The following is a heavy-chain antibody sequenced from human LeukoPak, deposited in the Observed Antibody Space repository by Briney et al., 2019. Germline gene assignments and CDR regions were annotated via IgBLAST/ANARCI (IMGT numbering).Heavy chain of an antibody. Sequence: PSETLSLTCTVSGGSISSYYWSWIRQPPGKGLEWIGEINHSGSTNYNPSLKSRVTISVDTSKNQFSLKLSSVTAADTAVYYCAKVVVEKGFDYWGQGTLVTVSS. CDR3: AKVVVEKGFDY. J-gene: IGHJ4*02. V-gene: IGHV4-34*01. CDR2: INHSGST. D-gene: IGHD2-15*01. CDR1: GGSISSYY.